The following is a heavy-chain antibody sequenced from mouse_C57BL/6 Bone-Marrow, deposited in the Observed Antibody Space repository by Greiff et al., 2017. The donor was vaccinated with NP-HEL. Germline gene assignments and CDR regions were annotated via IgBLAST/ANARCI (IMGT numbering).Heavy chain of an antibody. D-gene: IGHD1-1*01. Sequence: VQLQQPGTELVKPGASVKLSCKASGYTFTSYWMHWVKQRPGQGLEWIGNINPSNGGTNYNEKFKSKATLTVDKSSSTAYMQLRSLTSEDSAVYYCARDYGSSLYWYFDVWGTGTTVTVSS. CDR2: INPSNGGT. V-gene: IGHV1-53*01. CDR1: GYTFTSYW. J-gene: IGHJ1*03. CDR3: ARDYGSSLYWYFDV.